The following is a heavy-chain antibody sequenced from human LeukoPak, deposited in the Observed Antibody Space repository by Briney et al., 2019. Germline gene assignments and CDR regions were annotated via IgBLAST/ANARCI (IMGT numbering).Heavy chain of an antibody. CDR2: IYYSGST. CDR1: GGSISSYY. J-gene: IGHJ4*02. V-gene: IGHV4-59*08. CDR3: ARARSYRTYYFDY. D-gene: IGHD1-26*01. Sequence: SETLSLTCTVSGGSISSYYWSWIRQPPGKGLEWIGYIYYSGSTNYNPSLKSRVTISVDTSKNQFSLKLSSVTAADTAVYYCARARSYRTYYFDYWGQGTLVTVSS.